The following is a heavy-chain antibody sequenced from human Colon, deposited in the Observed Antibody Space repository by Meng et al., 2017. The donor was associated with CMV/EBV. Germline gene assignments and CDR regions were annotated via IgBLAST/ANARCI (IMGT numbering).Heavy chain of an antibody. J-gene: IGHJ4*02. CDR1: GGSFSGYY. V-gene: IGHV4-34*01. CDR3: ASILFAAAAGGWGGY. CDR2: INHSGST. D-gene: IGHD6-13*01. Sequence: QLPERQLGAGLLKPSDTLSLTCAGYGGSFSGYYWSWLRQPPGKWLEWIGEINHSGSTNYNPSLKSRVTILVDKSKNQFSLKLSSVTAADTAVYYWASILFAAAAGGWGGYWGQGTLVTVSS.